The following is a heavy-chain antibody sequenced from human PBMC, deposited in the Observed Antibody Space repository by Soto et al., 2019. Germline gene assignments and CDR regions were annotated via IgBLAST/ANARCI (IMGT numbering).Heavy chain of an antibody. CDR3: ARSGDPTIFGVVPGSRVYYGMDV. D-gene: IGHD3-3*01. CDR2: IIPIFGTA. Sequence: GASVKVSCKASGGTFSSYAISWVRQAPGQGLEWMGGIIPIFGTANYAQKFQGRVTITADESKSTAYMELSSLRSEDTAVYYCARSGDPTIFGVVPGSRVYYGMDVWGQGTTVTVSS. V-gene: IGHV1-69*13. CDR1: GGTFSSYA. J-gene: IGHJ6*02.